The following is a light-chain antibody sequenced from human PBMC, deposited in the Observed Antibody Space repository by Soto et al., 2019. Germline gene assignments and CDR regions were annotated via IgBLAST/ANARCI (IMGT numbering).Light chain of an antibody. J-gene: IGKJ1*01. CDR2: GAS. Sequence: EIVLTQSPGTLSLSPGEGATLSGRASQSISRNFLAWYQQKRGQAPRLLIHGASNRATGIPDRFSGSGSGTDFTLTIIRLEPEDFAVYYCQQYGGSPRTFGQGTKVEVK. CDR1: QSISRNF. V-gene: IGKV3-20*01. CDR3: QQYGGSPRT.